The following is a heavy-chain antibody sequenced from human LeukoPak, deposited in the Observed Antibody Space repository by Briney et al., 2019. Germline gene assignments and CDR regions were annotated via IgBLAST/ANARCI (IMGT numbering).Heavy chain of an antibody. V-gene: IGHV1-69*05. D-gene: IGHD4-23*01. CDR2: IIPIFGTA. CDR1: GGTFSSYA. CDR3: ARDMSEYGGNSFDY. J-gene: IGHJ4*02. Sequence: ASVKVSCKASGGTFSSYAISWVRQAPGQGLEWMGGIIPIFGTANYAQKFQGRVTITRDTSASTAYMELSSLRSEDTAVYYCARDMSEYGGNSFDYWGQGTLVTVSS.